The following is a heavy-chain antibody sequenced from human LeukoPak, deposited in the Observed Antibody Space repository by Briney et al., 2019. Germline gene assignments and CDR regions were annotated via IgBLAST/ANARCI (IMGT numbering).Heavy chain of an antibody. CDR2: ISWDGGST. Sequence: GGSLRLSCAASGFTFDDYAMHWVRQAPGKGLEWVSLISWDGGSTYYADSVKGRFTISRDNSKNSLYLQMNSLRAEDTALYYCATWEPPDYWGQGTLVTVSS. J-gene: IGHJ4*02. D-gene: IGHD1-26*01. CDR1: GFTFDDYA. V-gene: IGHV3-43D*03. CDR3: ATWEPPDY.